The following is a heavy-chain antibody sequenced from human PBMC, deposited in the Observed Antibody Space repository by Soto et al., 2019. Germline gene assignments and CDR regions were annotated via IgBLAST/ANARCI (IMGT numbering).Heavy chain of an antibody. CDR2: MSYDGSNK. CDR1: GFTFSSYA. D-gene: IGHD6-13*01. Sequence: GGSLRLSCAASGFTFSSYAMHWVRQAPGKGLEWVAVMSYDGSNKYYADSVKGRFTISRDNSKNTLYVQMNSLRVEDTALYYCARDRRRAADSIYYYYWDGMDVWGQGTTVTVSS. J-gene: IGHJ6*02. V-gene: IGHV3-30-3*01. CDR3: ARDRRRAADSIYYYYWDGMDV.